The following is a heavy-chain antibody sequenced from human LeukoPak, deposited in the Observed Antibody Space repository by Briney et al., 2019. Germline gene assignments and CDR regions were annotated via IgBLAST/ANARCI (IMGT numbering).Heavy chain of an antibody. V-gene: IGHV4-59*12. J-gene: IGHJ6*04. CDR2: IYYSGST. Sequence: PSETLSLACTVSGGSISSYYWSWIRQPPGKGLEWIGYIYYSGSTNYNPSLKSRVTISVDTSKNQFSLKLSSVTAADTAVYYCARIPRYYYGSGSYYKARSSYYYYGMDVWGKGTTVTVSS. D-gene: IGHD3-10*01. CDR3: ARIPRYYYGSGSYYKARSSYYYYGMDV. CDR1: GGSISSYY.